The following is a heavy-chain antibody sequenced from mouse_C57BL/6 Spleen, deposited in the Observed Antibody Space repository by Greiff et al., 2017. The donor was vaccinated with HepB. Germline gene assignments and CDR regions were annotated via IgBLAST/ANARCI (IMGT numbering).Heavy chain of an antibody. Sequence: EVQLVESGGGLVKPGGSLKLSCAASGFTFSDYGMHWVRQAPEKGLEWVAYISSGSSTIYYADTVKGRFTISKDNAKNTLFLQMTRLRSEDAAMYYCARTLDYDGSDYWGQGTTLTVSS. D-gene: IGHD1-1*01. CDR2: ISSGSSTI. J-gene: IGHJ2*01. CDR1: GFTFSDYG. CDR3: ARTLDYDGSDY. V-gene: IGHV5-17*01.